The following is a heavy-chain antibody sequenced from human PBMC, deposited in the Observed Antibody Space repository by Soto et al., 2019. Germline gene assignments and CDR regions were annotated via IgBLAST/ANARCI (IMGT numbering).Heavy chain of an antibody. CDR2: MNPNSGNT. Sequence: QVQLVQSGAEVRKPGASVKVSCKASGFAFTGYDINWVRQATGQGLEWMGWMNPNSGNTGSAQMFLCRVNITRNRHINRAYMELSRLRSEATAIYYCVRVVASQQDYWGQGTLVTVSS. V-gene: IGHV1-8*01. D-gene: IGHD5-12*01. CDR3: VRVVASQQDY. J-gene: IGHJ4*02. CDR1: GFAFTGYD.